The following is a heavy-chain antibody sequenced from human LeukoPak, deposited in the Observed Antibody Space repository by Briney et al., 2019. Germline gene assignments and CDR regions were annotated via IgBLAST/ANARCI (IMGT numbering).Heavy chain of an antibody. V-gene: IGHV4-30-4*01. CDR3: ARYGSGSTWFDP. CDR1: GGSISSDNYQ. J-gene: IGHJ5*02. D-gene: IGHD3-10*01. Sequence: SETLSLTRTVSGGSISSDNYQWSWIRQPPGKGLEWLGYINYSGSTYYNPSLKSRVTISVDTPKNHFSLKLSSVTAADTAVYYCARYGSGSTWFDPWGQGTLVTVSS. CDR2: INYSGST.